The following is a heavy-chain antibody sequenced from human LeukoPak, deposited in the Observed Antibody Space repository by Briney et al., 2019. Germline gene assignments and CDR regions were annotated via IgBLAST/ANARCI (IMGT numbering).Heavy chain of an antibody. Sequence: SETLSLTXTVSGGSISSYYWSWIRQPAGKGLEWIGRIYTSGSTNYNPSLKSRVTMSVDTSKNQFSLKLSSVTAADTAVYYCARYRVVPAAKTPAGYFDYWGQGTLVTVSS. V-gene: IGHV4-4*07. CDR2: IYTSGST. CDR1: GGSISSYY. D-gene: IGHD2-2*01. J-gene: IGHJ4*02. CDR3: ARYRVVPAAKTPAGYFDY.